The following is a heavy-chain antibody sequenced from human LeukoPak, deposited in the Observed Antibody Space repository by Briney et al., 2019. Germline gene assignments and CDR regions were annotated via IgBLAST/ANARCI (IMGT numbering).Heavy chain of an antibody. CDR1: GFTFSGSA. CDR2: IRSKANSYAT. Sequence: PGGSLRLSCAASGFTFSGSAMHWVRQASGKGLEWVARIRSKANSYATAYAAPVKGRFTISRDDSKNTAYLQMNSLKTEDTAVYYCTRQLHEWELLVYFDYWGQGTLVTVSS. CDR3: TRQLHEWELLVYFDY. J-gene: IGHJ4*02. V-gene: IGHV3-73*01. D-gene: IGHD1-26*01.